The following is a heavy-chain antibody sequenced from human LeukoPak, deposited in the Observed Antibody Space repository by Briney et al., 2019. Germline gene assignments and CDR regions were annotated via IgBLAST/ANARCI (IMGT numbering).Heavy chain of an antibody. D-gene: IGHD2-2*02. J-gene: IGHJ6*02. CDR3: ARVCTSCYTEDV. V-gene: IGHV1-69*13. Sequence: SVKVSCKASGGTFSSYAISWVRQAPGQGLEWMGGIIPIFGTANYAQKFQGRVTITADASTSTAYMELSSLRSEHTAVYYCARVCTSCYTEDVWGQGTTVTVSS. CDR2: IIPIFGTA. CDR1: GGTFSSYA.